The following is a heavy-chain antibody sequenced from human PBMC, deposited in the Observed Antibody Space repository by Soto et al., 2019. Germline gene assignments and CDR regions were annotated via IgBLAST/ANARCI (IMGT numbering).Heavy chain of an antibody. CDR1: GYTFTSYG. CDR2: IGAYNGNT. D-gene: IGHD3-9*01. V-gene: IGHV1-18*04. CDR3: ARVYDISSGTSPRFDP. Sequence: GASVKVSWKASGYTFTSYGISWVRQAPGQGLEWMGWIGAYNGNTNYAQKLQGRVTMTTDTSTSTAYMELRSLRSDDTAVYYCARVYDISSGTSPRFDPWGQGTLVTVSS. J-gene: IGHJ5*02.